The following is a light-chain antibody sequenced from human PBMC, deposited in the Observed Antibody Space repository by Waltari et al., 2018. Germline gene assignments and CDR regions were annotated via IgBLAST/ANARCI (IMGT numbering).Light chain of an antibody. CDR3: LHDFGYPRT. CDR2: AAS. J-gene: IGKJ1*01. V-gene: IGKV1-6*01. CDR1: QDIRND. Sequence: TQLTQSPSSLSASVGDRVTLTCRANQDIRNDLGWYQQQPGKAPKVLIYAASILHTGVPSRFSGSGSGTDFTLTISNLQPEDFATYFCLHDFGYPRTFGQGTKVEVK.